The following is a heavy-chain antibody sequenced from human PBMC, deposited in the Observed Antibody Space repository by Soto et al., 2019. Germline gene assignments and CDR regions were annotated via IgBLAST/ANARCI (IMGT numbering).Heavy chain of an antibody. D-gene: IGHD4-17*01. J-gene: IGHJ4*01. V-gene: IGHV3-30-3*01. CDR2: ISFDGSNK. Sequence: GWSLRLCCAAFGFTFSSNAMHWVRQAPGKGLEWVALISFDGSNKYYADSVKGRFTISRDNSKNTLYLQVSSLSAEDTGVYYCARPPGDYNTRWGHGTLVTVSS. CDR3: ARPPGDYNTR. CDR1: GFTFSSNA.